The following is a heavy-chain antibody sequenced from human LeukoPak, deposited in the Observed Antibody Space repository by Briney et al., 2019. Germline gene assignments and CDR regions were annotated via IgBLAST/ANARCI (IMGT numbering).Heavy chain of an antibody. CDR1: GGTFSSYA. J-gene: IGHJ4*02. V-gene: IGHV1-69*13. CDR3: AKDLIEINYGGNSHSSY. Sequence: SVKVSCKASGGTFSSYAISWVRQAPGQGLEWMGGIIPIFGTANYAQKFQGRVTITADESTSTAYMELSSLRTEDTALYYCAKDLIEINYGGNSHSSYWGQGTLVTVSS. D-gene: IGHD4-23*01. CDR2: IIPIFGTA.